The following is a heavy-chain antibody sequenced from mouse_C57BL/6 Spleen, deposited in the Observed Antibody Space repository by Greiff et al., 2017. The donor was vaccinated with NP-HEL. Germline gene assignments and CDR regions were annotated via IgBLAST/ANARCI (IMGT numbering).Heavy chain of an antibody. CDR3: ARRLGRGNFDY. CDR1: GYTFTSYW. D-gene: IGHD4-1*01. V-gene: IGHV1-50*01. Sequence: QVQLQQPGAELVKPGASVKLSCKASGYTFTSYWMQWVKQRPGQGLEWIGEIDPSDSYTNYNQKFKGKATLTVDTSSSTAYMQLSSLTSEDAAVYYCARRLGRGNFDYWGQGTTLTVSS. CDR2: IDPSDSYT. J-gene: IGHJ2*01.